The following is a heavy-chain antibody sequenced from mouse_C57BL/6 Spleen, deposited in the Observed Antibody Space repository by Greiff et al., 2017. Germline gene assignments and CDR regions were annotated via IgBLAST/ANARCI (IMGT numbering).Heavy chain of an antibody. J-gene: IGHJ4*01. CDR2: ISSGSSTI. V-gene: IGHV5-17*01. D-gene: IGHD1-1*01. Sequence: EVKLVEPGGGLVKPGGSLKLSCAASGFTFSDYGMHWVRQAPEKGLEWVAYISSGSSTIYYADTVKGRFTISRDNAKNTLFLQMTSLRSEDTAMYYCARNLLLRSYAMDYWGQGTSVTVSS. CDR3: ARNLLLRSYAMDY. CDR1: GFTFSDYG.